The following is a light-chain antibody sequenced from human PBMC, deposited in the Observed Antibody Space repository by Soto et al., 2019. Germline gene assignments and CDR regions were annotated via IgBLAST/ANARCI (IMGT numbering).Light chain of an antibody. Sequence: QSVLTQPASVSGSPGQSITISCTGTSDDVGGYNYVSWYQHHPGKAPKLMISDVSNRPSGVSNRFSGSKSGNTASLTISGLQAEDEADYFCTSHTRSNTRVFGGGTKLTVL. CDR3: TSHTRSNTRV. CDR2: DVS. J-gene: IGLJ3*02. V-gene: IGLV2-14*03. CDR1: SDDVGGYNY.